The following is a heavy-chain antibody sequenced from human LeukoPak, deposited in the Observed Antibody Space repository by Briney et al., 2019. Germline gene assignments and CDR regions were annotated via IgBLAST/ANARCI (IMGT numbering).Heavy chain of an antibody. V-gene: IGHV4-38-2*02. CDR3: ARVSSSWYQDWYFDR. J-gene: IGHJ2*01. CDR1: GYSISSGYY. D-gene: IGHD6-13*01. CDR2: IYHSGST. Sequence: SETLSLTCTVSGYSISSGYYWGWIRQPPGKGLEWIGSIYHSGSTYYNPSLKGRVTISVDTSKNQFSLKLTSVTAADTAVYYCARVSSSWYQDWYFDRWGRGTLVTVSS.